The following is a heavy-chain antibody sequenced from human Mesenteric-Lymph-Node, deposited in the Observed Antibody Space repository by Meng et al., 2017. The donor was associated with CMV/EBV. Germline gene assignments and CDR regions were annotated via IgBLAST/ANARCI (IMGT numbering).Heavy chain of an antibody. CDR1: GFTFSDYG. Sequence: GESLKNSCAASGFTFSDYGLNWVRQAPGKGLEWVSIITSGSSYTFYADSVKGRFTISRDDSKSIAYLQMNSLKTEDTAVYYCTRIDSSGFDYWGQGTLVTVSS. CDR3: TRIDSSGFDY. V-gene: IGHV3-21*03. D-gene: IGHD3-22*01. CDR2: ITSGSSYT. J-gene: IGHJ4*02.